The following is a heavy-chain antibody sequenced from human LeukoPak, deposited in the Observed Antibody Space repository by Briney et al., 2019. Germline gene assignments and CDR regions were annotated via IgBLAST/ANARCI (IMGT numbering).Heavy chain of an antibody. CDR1: GGTFSSYA. Sequence: SVKVSCKASGGTFSSYAISWVRQAPGQGLEWMGGIIPIFGTANYAQKFQGRVTITADESTSTAYMELSSLRSEDTAVYYCARECGGDCYSGFDYWGQGTLVTVSS. CDR3: ARECGGDCYSGFDY. J-gene: IGHJ4*02. D-gene: IGHD2-21*01. V-gene: IGHV1-69*13. CDR2: IIPIFGTA.